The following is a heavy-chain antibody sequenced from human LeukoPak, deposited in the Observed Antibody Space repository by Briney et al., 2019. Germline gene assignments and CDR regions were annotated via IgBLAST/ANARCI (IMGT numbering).Heavy chain of an antibody. J-gene: IGHJ5*02. D-gene: IGHD1-26*01. CDR3: TRDSGTYNWLDP. CDR2: IGKKDNFYAT. V-gene: IGHV3-73*01. Sequence: PGGSLRLSCAASGSTFSGSAIHWVRQSSGKGLEWVGHIGKKDNFYATTSAASVTGRFTISRDDSKNTAYLQMNSLKTEDTALYYCTRDSGTYNWLDPWGQGTLVTVSS. CDR1: GSTFSGSA.